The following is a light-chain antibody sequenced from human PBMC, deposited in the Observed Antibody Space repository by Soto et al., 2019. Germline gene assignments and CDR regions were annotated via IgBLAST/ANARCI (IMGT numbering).Light chain of an antibody. CDR3: QHYNNWPLT. CDR2: GAS. V-gene: IGKV3-15*01. Sequence: EIMMTQSPATLSVSPGERATLPCRASQSLGSNLAWYQQKRGQAPRLLLYGASTRATGIPARFSGSGSGTEFTLTISSLQSEDFAIYYCQHYNNWPLTFGGGTKVEIK. CDR1: QSLGSN. J-gene: IGKJ4*01.